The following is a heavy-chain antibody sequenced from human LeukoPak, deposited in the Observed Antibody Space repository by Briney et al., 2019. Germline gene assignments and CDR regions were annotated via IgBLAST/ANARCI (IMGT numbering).Heavy chain of an antibody. CDR1: GGSISSGGYY. D-gene: IGHD4/OR15-4a*01. V-gene: IGHV4-30-2*01. CDR3: ARLGLTYFDY. Sequence: PSETLSLTCTVSGGSISSGGYYWSWIRQPPGKGLEWIGYIYHSGSTYYNPSLKSRVTISVDRSKNQFSLKLSSVTAADTAVYYCARLGLTYFDYWGQGTLVTVSS. CDR2: IYHSGST. J-gene: IGHJ4*02.